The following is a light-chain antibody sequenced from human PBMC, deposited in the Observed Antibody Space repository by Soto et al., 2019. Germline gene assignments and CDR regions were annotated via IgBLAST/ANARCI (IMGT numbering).Light chain of an antibody. Sequence: IVMTQSPLSLPVTPGEPASISCRSSQGLLHSNGYNYLDWYLQKPGQSPQLLIYLGSNRASGVPDRFSGSGSGTDFTLKISRVEAEDVGVYYCMQPLQTPWTFGQGTKVDI. CDR2: LGS. CDR1: QGLLHSNGYNY. CDR3: MQPLQTPWT. J-gene: IGKJ1*01. V-gene: IGKV2-28*01.